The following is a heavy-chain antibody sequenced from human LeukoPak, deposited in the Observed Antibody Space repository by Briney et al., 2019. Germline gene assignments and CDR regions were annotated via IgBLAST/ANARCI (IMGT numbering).Heavy chain of an antibody. J-gene: IGHJ4*02. V-gene: IGHV3-20*04. CDR1: GFTFSSYA. CDR3: ARGEYGSGSYHIDY. Sequence: GGSLRLSCAASGFTFSSYAMSWVRQAPGKGLEWVSGINWNGGSTGYADSVKGRFTISRDNAKNSLYLQMNSLRAEDTALYYCARGEYGSGSYHIDYWGQGTLVTVSS. CDR2: INWNGGST. D-gene: IGHD3-10*01.